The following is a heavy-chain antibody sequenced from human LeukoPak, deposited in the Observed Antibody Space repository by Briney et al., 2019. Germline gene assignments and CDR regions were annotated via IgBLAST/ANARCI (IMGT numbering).Heavy chain of an antibody. D-gene: IGHD6-13*01. V-gene: IGHV4-39*01. CDR2: IYYSGST. Sequence: SETLSLTCTVSGGSISSSSYYWGWIRQPPGTGLEWIGSIYYSGSTYYNPSLKSRVTISVDTSKNQFSLKLSSVTAADTAVYYCASSRPGYSSSWYRGYFDYWGQGTLVTVSS. J-gene: IGHJ4*02. CDR3: ASSRPGYSSSWYRGYFDY. CDR1: GGSISSSSYY.